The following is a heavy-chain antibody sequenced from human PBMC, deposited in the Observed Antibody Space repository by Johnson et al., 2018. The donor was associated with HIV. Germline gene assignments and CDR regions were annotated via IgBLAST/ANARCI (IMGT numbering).Heavy chain of an antibody. D-gene: IGHD2-8*02. V-gene: IGHV3-30*03. CDR3: ATPGIGKCAGGVCFFDRFDV. Sequence: QMLLVESGGDVVQPGKSLRLSCVASGFTFSSYGMHWVRQAPGKGLQWVAGLSYDGVKYYAASVMGRFTISRDNSKHTVSLQLNSLIIEDTAMYYCATPGIGKCAGGVCFFDRFDVWGPGTMVTVSS. CDR2: LSYDGVK. J-gene: IGHJ3*01. CDR1: GFTFSSYG.